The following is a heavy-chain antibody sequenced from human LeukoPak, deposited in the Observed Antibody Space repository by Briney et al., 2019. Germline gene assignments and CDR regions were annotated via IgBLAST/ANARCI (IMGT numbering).Heavy chain of an antibody. CDR1: GYRFTSYW. Sequence: GGSLQISCKGSGYRFTSYWIGWVRQLPGKGLEWMGIIYPGDSDTRYSPSFQGQVTISADKSISTAYLQWSSLKASDTAMYYCARGKRYFDWLPDQYYFDYWGQGTLVTVSS. D-gene: IGHD3-9*01. CDR3: ARGKRYFDWLPDQYYFDY. V-gene: IGHV5-51*01. J-gene: IGHJ4*02. CDR2: IYPGDSDT.